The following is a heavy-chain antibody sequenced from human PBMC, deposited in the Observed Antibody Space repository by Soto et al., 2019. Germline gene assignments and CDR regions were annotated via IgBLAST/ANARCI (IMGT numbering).Heavy chain of an antibody. CDR3: ARASKLRYYGSGSYYKGLDDAFDI. V-gene: IGHV1-18*01. CDR2: ISPILGNT. D-gene: IGHD3-10*01. CDR1: GYTFTSYG. J-gene: IGHJ3*02. Sequence: ASVKVSCKASGYTFTSYGISWVRQAPGQGLEWMGWISPILGNTNYAQKFQGRVTITTDKSTSTAYMELRSLRSEDTAVYYCARASKLRYYGSGSYYKGLDDAFDIWGQGTMVTVSS.